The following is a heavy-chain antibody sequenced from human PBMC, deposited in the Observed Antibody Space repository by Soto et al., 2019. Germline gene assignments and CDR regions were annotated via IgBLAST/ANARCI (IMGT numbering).Heavy chain of an antibody. CDR2: IIPIFGTA. Sequence: AVKVSCKDSGCTFSSYAISWVGQAPWQVLDCIGGIIPIFGTANYAQKFQGRVTITADESTSTAYMELSSLRSEDTAVYYGARDRSLIGINMVRGPSPDGYDDPYGLDIWG. J-gene: IGHJ6*02. CDR1: GCTFSSYA. D-gene: IGHD3-10*01. V-gene: IGHV1-69*13. CDR3: ARDRSLIGINMVRGPSPDGYDDPYGLDI.